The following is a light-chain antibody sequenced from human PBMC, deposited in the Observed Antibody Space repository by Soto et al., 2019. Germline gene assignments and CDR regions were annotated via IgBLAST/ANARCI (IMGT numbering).Light chain of an antibody. Sequence: EILMTQSPATLSVSPGERATLSCRASQSVSSNLAWYQQKPGQAPRLLIYRASTRATGIPARFSGSGSRTEFTLTISSLQSEDFAIYYCQQYDNRYTFGQGTKLEIK. CDR3: QQYDNRYT. CDR2: RAS. CDR1: QSVSSN. V-gene: IGKV3-15*01. J-gene: IGKJ2*01.